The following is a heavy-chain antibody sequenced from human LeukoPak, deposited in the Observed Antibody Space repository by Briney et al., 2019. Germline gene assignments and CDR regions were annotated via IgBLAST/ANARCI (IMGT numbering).Heavy chain of an antibody. J-gene: IGHJ4*02. D-gene: IGHD2-21*02. CDR3: AGDYSDFNSFRY. CDR1: GYSFIAYS. CDR2: INPHTGVT. V-gene: IGHV1-2*06. Sequence: ASVKVSCKASGYSFIAYSMHWVRQAPGQGLEWMGRINPHTGVTNFAQNFQGRVTMTRDTSITTAYMELSRLTSDDTAVYYCAGDYSDFNSFRYWGQGTLVTVSS.